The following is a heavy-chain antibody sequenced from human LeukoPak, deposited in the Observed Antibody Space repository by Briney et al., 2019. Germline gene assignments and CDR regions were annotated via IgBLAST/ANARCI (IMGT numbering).Heavy chain of an antibody. V-gene: IGHV4-34*01. J-gene: IGHJ4*02. CDR3: TAVTALYYFDY. D-gene: IGHD4-17*01. CDR1: GGSFSGYY. Sequence: SETLSLTCAVYGGSFSGYYWSWIRQPPGKGLEWIGEINHSGSTNYNPSLKSRVTISVDTSKNQFSLKLSSVTAADTAVYYCTAVTALYYFDYWGQGTLVTVSS. CDR2: INHSGST.